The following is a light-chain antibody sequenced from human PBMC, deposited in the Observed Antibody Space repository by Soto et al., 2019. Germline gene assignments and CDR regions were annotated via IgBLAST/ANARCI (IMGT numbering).Light chain of an antibody. Sequence: EIVMTQSPATLSVSPGERATLSCRASQSVSSDLAWYHQKPGQAPRLLIYGASTRATGIPARFSGSGSGTEFTLTINSLQSEDFAVYYCQQRSNWPVTFGPGTKVDIK. CDR2: GAS. V-gene: IGKV3-15*01. J-gene: IGKJ3*01. CDR1: QSVSSD. CDR3: QQRSNWPVT.